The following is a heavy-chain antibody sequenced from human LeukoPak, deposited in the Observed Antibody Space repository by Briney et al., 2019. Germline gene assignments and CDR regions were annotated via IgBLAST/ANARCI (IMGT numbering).Heavy chain of an antibody. CDR1: GFTFSDYY. CDR3: ARQRDTTNDY. Sequence: GGSLRLSCAASGFTFSDYYMSWIRQAPGKGLEWVSYISSSGSSIYYADSVKGRFTISRDNSKNTLYLQMNSLRAEDTAAYYCARQRDTTNDYWGQGTLVTVSS. V-gene: IGHV3-11*04. D-gene: IGHD1-26*01. CDR2: ISSSGSSI. J-gene: IGHJ4*02.